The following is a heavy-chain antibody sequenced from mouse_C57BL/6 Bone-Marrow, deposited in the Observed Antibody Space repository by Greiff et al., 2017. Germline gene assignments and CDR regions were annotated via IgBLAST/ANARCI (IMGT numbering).Heavy chain of an antibody. CDR1: GYAFTNYL. Sequence: QVQLQQSGAELVRPGTSVKVSCKASGYAFTNYLIEWVKQRPGQGLEWIGVINPGSGGTNYNEKFKGKATLTADKSSSTAYMQLSSLTSDDSAGYFCARSYGYYYAMDYWGQGTSVTVSS. J-gene: IGHJ4*01. D-gene: IGHD1-2*01. CDR3: ARSYGYYYAMDY. V-gene: IGHV1-54*01. CDR2: INPGSGGT.